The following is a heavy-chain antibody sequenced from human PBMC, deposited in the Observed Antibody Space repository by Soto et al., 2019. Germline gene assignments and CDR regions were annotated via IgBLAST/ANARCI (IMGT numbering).Heavy chain of an antibody. CDR1: GFTVSTKY. CDR3: ARDPWAADY. V-gene: IGHV3-66*01. Sequence: EVQLVESGGGLVQPGGSLRLSCAASGFTVSTKYMRWVRQAPGKGLEWVSVIYSGGSTFYADTVRGRFTISRDNSKNTVNLQINCLRAEDTPVYYCARDPWAADYWGQGTLVTVSS. J-gene: IGHJ4*02. CDR2: IYSGGST. D-gene: IGHD3-16*01.